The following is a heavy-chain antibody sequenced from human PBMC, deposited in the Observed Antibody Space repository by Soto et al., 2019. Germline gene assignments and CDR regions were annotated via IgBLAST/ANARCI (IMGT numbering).Heavy chain of an antibody. CDR1: GYSFTSYW. Sequence: GESLKISCKGSGYSFTSYWIGWVRQMPGKGLEWMGIIYPGDSDTRYSPSFQGQVTISADKSISTAYLQWSSLKASDTAMYYCARYLRGCSSSSRPCDYYYGIDVWGQGTTVTVSS. CDR2: IYPGDSDT. V-gene: IGHV5-51*01. D-gene: IGHD6-6*01. J-gene: IGHJ6*02. CDR3: ARYLRGCSSSSRPCDYYYGIDV.